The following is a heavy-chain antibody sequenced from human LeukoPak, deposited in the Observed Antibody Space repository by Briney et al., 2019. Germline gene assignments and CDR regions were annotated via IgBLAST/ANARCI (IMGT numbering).Heavy chain of an antibody. D-gene: IGHD3-9*01. CDR3: ARGAYYDILTGYYTLSYYFDY. CDR1: GGSFSGYY. V-gene: IGHV4-34*01. CDR2: INHSGST. Sequence: SETLSLTCAVYGGSFSGYYWSWIHQPPGKGLEWIGEINHSGSTNYNPSLKSRVTISVDTSKNQFSLKLSSVTAADTAVYYCARGAYYDILTGYYTLSYYFDYWGQGTLVTVSS. J-gene: IGHJ4*02.